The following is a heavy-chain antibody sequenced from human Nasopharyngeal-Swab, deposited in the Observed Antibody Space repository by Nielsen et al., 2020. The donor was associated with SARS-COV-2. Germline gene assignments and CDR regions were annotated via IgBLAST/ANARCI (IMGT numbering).Heavy chain of an antibody. D-gene: IGHD3-9*01. CDR3: AKWTAVTGYWGFDY. CDR2: IYSGGSTT. Sequence: WIRQPPGKGLEWVSLIYSGGSTTYYGDTVKGRFTISRDNSKNTLYLQMNSLRAEDTALYYCAKWTAVTGYWGFDYWGQGTLVTSPQ. V-gene: IGHV3-23*03. J-gene: IGHJ4*02.